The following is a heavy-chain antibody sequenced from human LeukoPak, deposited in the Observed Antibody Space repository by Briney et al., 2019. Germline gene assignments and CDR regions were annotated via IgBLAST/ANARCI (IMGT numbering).Heavy chain of an antibody. CDR2: ISGSGGST. J-gene: IGHJ4*02. CDR3: ARGSSGSYYNSRFDY. D-gene: IGHD3-10*01. Sequence: GGSLRLSCVASGFTFGSYAMSWVRQAPGKGLDWVSAISGSGGSTYYAGSVMGRFTTSRDNSKNTLYLEMNSLRGEDTAVYYCARGSSGSYYNSRFDYWGQGTLVTVSS. CDR1: GFTFGSYA. V-gene: IGHV3-23*01.